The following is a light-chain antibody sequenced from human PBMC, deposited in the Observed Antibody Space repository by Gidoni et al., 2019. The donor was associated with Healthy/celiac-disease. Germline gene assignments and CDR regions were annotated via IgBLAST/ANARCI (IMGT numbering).Light chain of an antibody. Sequence: QIPPSPSSLSASVGDRVSITCRASQSISSYLNWYQQKPGKAPKLLIYAASSLQSGVPSRFSGSGSGTDFTLTISSLQPEDFATYYCQQSYSTPRTFGQGTKVEIK. CDR2: AAS. CDR3: QQSYSTPRT. V-gene: IGKV1-39*01. J-gene: IGKJ2*01. CDR1: QSISSY.